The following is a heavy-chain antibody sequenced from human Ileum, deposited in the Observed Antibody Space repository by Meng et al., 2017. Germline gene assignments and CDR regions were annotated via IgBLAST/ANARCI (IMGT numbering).Heavy chain of an antibody. CDR3: ATLSYSSLGY. CDR1: GITFSDYY. J-gene: IGHJ4*02. Sequence: QVQRGGVGGGLVKPGGSLRLSCAASGITFSDYYMSWIRQAPGKGLEWVSYISNSGSNIYYVDSVKGRFTISRDNAKNSLYLQMNSLRAEDTAVYYCATLSYSSLGYWGQGTLVTVSS. V-gene: IGHV3-11*01. CDR2: ISNSGSNI. D-gene: IGHD1-26*01.